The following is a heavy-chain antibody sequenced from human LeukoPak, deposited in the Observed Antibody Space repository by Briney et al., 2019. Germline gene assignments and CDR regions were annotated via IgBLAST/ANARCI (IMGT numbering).Heavy chain of an antibody. CDR3: ARGNYDFGGGYPAYYYYTMDV. J-gene: IGHJ6*03. Sequence: PSETLSLTCTVSGGSISSYYWSWIRQPPGKGLEWIGYIYTSGSTNYNPSLKSRVTISVDTSKNQFSLKLSSVTAADTAVYYCARGNYDFGGGYPAYYYYTMDVWGKGTPVTVSS. CDR1: GGSISSYY. CDR2: IYTSGST. D-gene: IGHD3-3*01. V-gene: IGHV4-4*09.